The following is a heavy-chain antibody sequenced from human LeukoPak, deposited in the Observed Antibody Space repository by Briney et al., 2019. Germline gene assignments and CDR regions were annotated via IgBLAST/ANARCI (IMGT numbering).Heavy chain of an antibody. Sequence: GGSLRLSCAASGFTFSRYKMNWVRQAPGKGLEWVSTVYSTSAYIYYADSVKGRFTIPRDDANNSLYLQMSSLRAEDTAVYYCARDTTERWNAFDIWGQGTMVTVSS. CDR3: ARDTTERWNAFDI. J-gene: IGHJ3*02. D-gene: IGHD4-23*01. CDR2: VYSTSAYI. CDR1: GFTFSRYK. V-gene: IGHV3-21*01.